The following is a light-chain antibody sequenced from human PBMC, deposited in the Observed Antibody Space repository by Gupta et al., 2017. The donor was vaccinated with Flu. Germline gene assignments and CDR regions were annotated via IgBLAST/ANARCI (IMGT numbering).Light chain of an antibody. CDR3: QQLKNYPPIT. CDR2: GSS. CDR1: QVIGSY. V-gene: IGKV1-9*01. J-gene: IGKJ5*01. Sequence: DIQLTQSPSFLSTSVGDRVYITCRASQVIGSYLAWYQQKPGKAPKLLIYGSSTLQSGVPSRFSGSGSGKEFTLTISSRQPEDFATYYCQQLKNYPPITFGQGTRLEIK.